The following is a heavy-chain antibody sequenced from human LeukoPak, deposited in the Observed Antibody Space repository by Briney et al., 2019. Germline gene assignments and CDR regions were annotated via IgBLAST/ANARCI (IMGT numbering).Heavy chain of an antibody. J-gene: IGHJ4*02. CDR2: INHSGST. CDR3: ARHVKKPIVLLPSANSGFDY. Sequence: SETLSLTCAVYGGSFSGYYWSWLRQPPGKGLEWIGEINHSGSTNYNPSLKRRVTISVDTSKNQFSLKLSSVTAADAAVYYCARHVKKPIVLLPSANSGFDYWGQGTLVTVSS. CDR1: GGSFSGYY. D-gene: IGHD2-2*01. V-gene: IGHV4-34*01.